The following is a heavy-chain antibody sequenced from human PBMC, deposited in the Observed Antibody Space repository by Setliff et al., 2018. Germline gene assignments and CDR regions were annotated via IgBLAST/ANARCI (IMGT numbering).Heavy chain of an antibody. D-gene: IGHD3-10*01. Sequence: SETLSLTCTVSGYSISSGYYWGWIRQPPGKGLEWIGNMYHSGSVYYNPSLKSRVTISVDTSKNQFSLKVTSVTAADTAVYYCSATDDYGGSQYYLDYWGQGTLVTVSS. V-gene: IGHV4-38-2*02. CDR1: GYSISSGYY. CDR3: SATDDYGGSQYYLDY. CDR2: MYHSGSV. J-gene: IGHJ4*02.